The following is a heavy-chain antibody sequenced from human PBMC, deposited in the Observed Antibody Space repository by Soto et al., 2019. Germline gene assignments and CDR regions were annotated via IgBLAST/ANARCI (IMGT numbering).Heavy chain of an antibody. CDR2: INPSGGST. Sequence: GASVKVSCKASGYTFTSYYRHWVRQAPGQGLEWMGIINPSGGSTSYAQKFQGRVTMTRDTSTSTVYMELSSLRSEDTAVYYCARDNYGSGSSTYYYYGMDVWGQGTTVTVSS. CDR1: GYTFTSYY. V-gene: IGHV1-46*01. CDR3: ARDNYGSGSSTYYYYGMDV. J-gene: IGHJ6*02. D-gene: IGHD3-10*01.